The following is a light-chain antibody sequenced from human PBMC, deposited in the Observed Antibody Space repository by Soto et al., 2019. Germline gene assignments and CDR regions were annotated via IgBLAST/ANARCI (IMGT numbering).Light chain of an antibody. CDR2: AAS. V-gene: IGKV3-11*01. CDR1: QNVGNN. Sequence: VLTQSPATLSLSPGESATLSCRASQNVGNNLAWYQQKSGQAPRLLIYAASDRATGVPARFSGRMSGSDFTLTISSREPKDFGTYFCQQRSRWPRGTFGRGTKLE. J-gene: IGKJ2*02. CDR3: QQRSRWPRGT.